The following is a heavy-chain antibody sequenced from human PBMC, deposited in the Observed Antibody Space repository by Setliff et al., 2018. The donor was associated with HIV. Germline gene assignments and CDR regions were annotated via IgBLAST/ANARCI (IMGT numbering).Heavy chain of an antibody. CDR2: INADGSEK. V-gene: IGHV3-7*04. CDR1: GFTFSTSW. D-gene: IGHD3-22*01. CDR3: ARGGYLFDY. J-gene: IGHJ4*02. Sequence: PGGSLRLSCGGSGFTFSTSWMTWVRQAPGKGLEWVANINADGSEKNYVASVKGRFTISRDNAKNSVYLQMNNLRAEEMAVYYCARGGYLFDYCGQGTLVTVSS.